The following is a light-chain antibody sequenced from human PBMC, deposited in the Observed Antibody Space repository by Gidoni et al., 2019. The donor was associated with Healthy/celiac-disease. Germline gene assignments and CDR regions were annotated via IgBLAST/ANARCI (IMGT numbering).Light chain of an antibody. Sequence: DIQITQSPSTLSASVGDRVTITCRASQSISSWLAWYQQKPGKAPKLLIYKASSLESGVPSRFSGSGSGTEFTLTISSLQPDDFATYYCKQYNSYSGTFGQGTKLEIK. CDR2: KAS. V-gene: IGKV1-5*03. J-gene: IGKJ2*01. CDR3: KQYNSYSGT. CDR1: QSISSW.